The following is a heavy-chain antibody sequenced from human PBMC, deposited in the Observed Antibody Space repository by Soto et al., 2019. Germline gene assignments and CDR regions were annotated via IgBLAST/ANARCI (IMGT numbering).Heavy chain of an antibody. CDR3: ARADYGDYEFDY. CDR1: GGSISSYY. CDR2: IYYSGST. Sequence: SDTLSLTCAVSGGSISSYYWSWIRQPPGKGLEWIGYIYYSGSTNYNPSLKSRVTISVDTSKNQFSLKLSSVTAADTAVYYCARADYGDYEFDYWGQGTLVTVSS. D-gene: IGHD4-17*01. V-gene: IGHV4-59*08. J-gene: IGHJ4*02.